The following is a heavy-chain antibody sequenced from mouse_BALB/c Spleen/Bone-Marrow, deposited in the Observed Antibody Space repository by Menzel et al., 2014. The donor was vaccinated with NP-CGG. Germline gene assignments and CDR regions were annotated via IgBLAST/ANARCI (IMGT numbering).Heavy chain of an antibody. D-gene: IGHD1-2*01. J-gene: IGHJ4*01. CDR1: GYSFTGYL. V-gene: IGHV1-20*02. CDR3: ARYYGQGAMDY. CDR2: INPYNGDT. Sequence: DVKLVESGPELVKPGASVKISCKASGYSFTGYLTNWVMQSHGKSLEWIGRINPYNGDTFYNQKFKGKATLTVDKSSSTAHMELRSLASEDSAVYYCARYYGQGAMDYWGQGTSVTVSS.